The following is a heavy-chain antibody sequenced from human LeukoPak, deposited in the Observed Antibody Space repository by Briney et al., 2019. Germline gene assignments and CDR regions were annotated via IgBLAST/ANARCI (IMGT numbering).Heavy chain of an antibody. Sequence: GGSLRLSCAASGFTFTNHAMQWVRQAPGKGLEYVSAISGNGGSTYYANSVKGRFTISRDNSKNTVYLQMDSLRAEDMAVYYCASTAYDFHPSAWGQGTLVTVSS. V-gene: IGHV3-64*01. CDR2: ISGNGGST. J-gene: IGHJ5*02. D-gene: IGHD3-3*01. CDR1: GFTFTNHA. CDR3: ASTAYDFHPSA.